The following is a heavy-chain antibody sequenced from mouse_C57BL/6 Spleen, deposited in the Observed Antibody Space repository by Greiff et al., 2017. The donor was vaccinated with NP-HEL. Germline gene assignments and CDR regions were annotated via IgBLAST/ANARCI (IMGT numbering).Heavy chain of an antibody. CDR1: GYTFTSYW. D-gene: IGHD1-1*01. Sequence: QVHVKQPGAELVKPGASVKMSCKASGYTFTSYWITWVKQRPGQGLEWIGDIYPGSGSTNYNEKFKSKATLTVDTSSSTAYMQLSSLTSEDSAVYYCARHYYGSSWGFAYWGQGTLVTVSA. CDR2: IYPGSGST. V-gene: IGHV1-55*01. J-gene: IGHJ3*01. CDR3: ARHYYGSSWGFAY.